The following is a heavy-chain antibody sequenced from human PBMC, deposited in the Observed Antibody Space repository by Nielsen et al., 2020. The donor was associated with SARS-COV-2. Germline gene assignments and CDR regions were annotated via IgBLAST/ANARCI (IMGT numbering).Heavy chain of an antibody. V-gene: IGHV4-39*01. Sequence: SETLSLTCTVSGGSISSTSYYWGWIRQPPGKGLEWIGSIFYSGSTYYNPSLKSRVTIPVDTSKNQFSLKLSSVTAADTAVYYCARLHTLNDYWGQGTLVTVSS. CDR3: ARLHTLNDY. CDR2: IFYSGST. CDR1: GGSISSTSYY. J-gene: IGHJ4*02.